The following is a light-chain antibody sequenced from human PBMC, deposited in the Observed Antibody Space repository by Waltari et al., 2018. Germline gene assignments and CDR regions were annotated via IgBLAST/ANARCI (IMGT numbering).Light chain of an antibody. Sequence: SYELTQPPSVSVSPGQTARITCSGHELPRKYAYWFQQKSGQAPRLVIYEDTKRPSGIPEGLSGASSGTVATVTISGAQVDDEADYYCYSSDSTGLRVFGGGTTVVVL. CDR2: EDT. J-gene: IGLJ1*01. CDR3: YSSDSTGLRV. V-gene: IGLV3-10*01. CDR1: ELPRKY.